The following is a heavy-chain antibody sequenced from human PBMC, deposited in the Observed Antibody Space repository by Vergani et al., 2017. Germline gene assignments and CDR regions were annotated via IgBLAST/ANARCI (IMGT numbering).Heavy chain of an antibody. D-gene: IGHD5-12*01. CDR1: GYSFTSYW. Sequence: EVQLVQSGAEVKKPGESLRISCKGSGYSFTSYWISWVRQMPGKGLEWMGRIDPSDSYTNYSPSFQGHVTISADKSISTAYLQWSSLKASDTAMYYCARHLDIVARANWFDPWGQGTLVTVSS. J-gene: IGHJ5*02. V-gene: IGHV5-10-1*01. CDR3: ARHLDIVARANWFDP. CDR2: IDPSDSYT.